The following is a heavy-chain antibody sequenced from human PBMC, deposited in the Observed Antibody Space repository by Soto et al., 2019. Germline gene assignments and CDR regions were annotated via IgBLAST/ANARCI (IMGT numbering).Heavy chain of an antibody. V-gene: IGHV1-58*01. J-gene: IGHJ6*02. CDR3: GSGAGITLYYYYGMDV. D-gene: IGHD1-7*01. Sequence: GASVKVSCKASGFTFTSSAVQWVRQARGQRLEWIGWIVVGSGNTNYAQKFQERVTITRDMSTSTAYMELSSLRSEDTAVYYCGSGAGITLYYYYGMDVWGQGTTVTVSS. CDR1: GFTFTSSA. CDR2: IVVGSGNT.